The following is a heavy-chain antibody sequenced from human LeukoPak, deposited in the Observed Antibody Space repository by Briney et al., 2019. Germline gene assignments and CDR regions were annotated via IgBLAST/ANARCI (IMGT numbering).Heavy chain of an antibody. CDR2: ISYDGSNK. D-gene: IGHD3-10*01. V-gene: IGHV3-30*03. CDR3: ARDSWFGELWGDYYYGMDV. J-gene: IGHJ6*02. Sequence: GRSLRLSCAASGFTFSSYGMHWVRQAPGKGLEWVAVISYDGSNKYYADSVKGRFTISRDNSKNTLYLQMNSLRSEDTAVYYCARDSWFGELWGDYYYGMDVWGQGTTVTVSS. CDR1: GFTFSSYG.